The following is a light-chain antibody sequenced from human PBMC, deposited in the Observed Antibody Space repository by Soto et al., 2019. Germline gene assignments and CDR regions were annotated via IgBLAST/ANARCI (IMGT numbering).Light chain of an antibody. CDR1: SSDIGTYNY. Sequence: QSALTQPVSVSASPGQSITISCTGTSSDIGTYNYVSWYQQHPGKAPKLMIFEVNNRPSWVSDRFSGSKSGNTASLTVSGLQAEDEADYYCSSYTTSNTWVFGGGTKLTVL. J-gene: IGLJ3*02. V-gene: IGLV2-14*01. CDR3: SSYTTSNTWV. CDR2: EVN.